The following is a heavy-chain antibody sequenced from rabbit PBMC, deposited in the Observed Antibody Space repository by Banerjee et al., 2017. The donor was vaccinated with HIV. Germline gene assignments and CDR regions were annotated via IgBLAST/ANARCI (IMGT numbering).Heavy chain of an antibody. D-gene: IGHD8-1*01. CDR3: SRDSSYIGANWLDL. CDR2: INSSSRNV. J-gene: IGHJ5*01. V-gene: IGHV1S45*01. CDR1: GFSFSNQYV. Sequence: QEQLEESRGELVKPEGSLTLTCTASGFSFSNQYVMCWVRQAPGKGLEWIGCINSSSRNVVYASWATGRFAISKTSSTTVTLQMTSLTVADTATYFCSRDSSYIGANWLDLWGPGTLVTVS.